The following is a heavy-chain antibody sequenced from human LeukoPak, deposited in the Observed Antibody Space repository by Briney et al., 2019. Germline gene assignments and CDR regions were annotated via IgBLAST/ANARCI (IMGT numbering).Heavy chain of an antibody. CDR1: GFTFSSYS. V-gene: IGHV3-21*01. CDR3: ARGDGDTAMVDY. D-gene: IGHD5-18*01. J-gene: IGHJ4*02. Sequence: GGSLSLSCAASGFTFSSYSINWVPQSPGKGVKWVSSISSSSSYIYYADSVKGRFTISRDNAKNSLYLQMNSLRDEDTAVYYCARGDGDTAMVDYWGQGTLVTVSS. CDR2: ISSSSSYI.